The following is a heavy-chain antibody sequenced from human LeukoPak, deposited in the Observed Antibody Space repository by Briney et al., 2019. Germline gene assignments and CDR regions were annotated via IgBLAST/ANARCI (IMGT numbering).Heavy chain of an antibody. V-gene: IGHV3-7*01. Sequence: GGSLRLSCAASGFTFSSYAMSWVRQAPGKGLEWVANIKQDGSEKYYVDSVKGRFTISRDNAKNSLYLQMNSLRAEDTAVYYCARTTYYYDSSGYYYSWGQGTLVTVSS. CDR1: GFTFSSYA. CDR3: ARTTYYYDSSGYYYS. CDR2: IKQDGSEK. D-gene: IGHD3-22*01. J-gene: IGHJ4*02.